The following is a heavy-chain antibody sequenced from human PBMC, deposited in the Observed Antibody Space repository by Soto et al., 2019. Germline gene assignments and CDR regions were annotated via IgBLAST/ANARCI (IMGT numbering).Heavy chain of an antibody. CDR3: FRFWGEAPHLFSY. CDR2: LYYSGNT. CDR1: GGTTSPFY. J-gene: IGHJ4*02. D-gene: IGHD3-16*01. Sequence: SEELSLPCTVSGGTTSPFYWSWVRQPPEKGLEWIGYLYYSGNTNYNPSLKSRVTISVDASKNQVSLRLTSVTAADTAVYYCFRFWGEAPHLFSYWGQGTVVTGSA. V-gene: IGHV4-59*01.